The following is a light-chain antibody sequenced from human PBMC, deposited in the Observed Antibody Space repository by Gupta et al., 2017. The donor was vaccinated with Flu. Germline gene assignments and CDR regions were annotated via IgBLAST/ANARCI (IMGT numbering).Light chain of an antibody. CDR1: QSVSSSY. J-gene: IGKJ3*01. V-gene: IGKV3-20*01. CDR3: QQYGSSPFT. Sequence: EIVLTQSPGTLSLSPEERATLSCRASQSVSSSYLAWYQQKPGQAPRLLIYGASSRATGIPDRFSGSGSGTDFTLTISRLEPEDFAVYYCQQYGSSPFTFGHGTKVDIK. CDR2: GAS.